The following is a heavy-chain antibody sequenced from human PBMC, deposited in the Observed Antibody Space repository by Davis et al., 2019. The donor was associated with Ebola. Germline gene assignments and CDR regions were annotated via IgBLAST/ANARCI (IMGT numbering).Heavy chain of an antibody. V-gene: IGHV3-30*19. D-gene: IGHD3-3*01. CDR2: VSHSEREK. CDR1: GFIFSNYG. J-gene: IGHJ4*02. CDR3: ARAVFHEVLDY. Sequence: PGGSLRLSCAASGFIFSNYGIHWVSQAPGKGLEWVAVVSHSEREKFYADSVKGRLTISRDNSENTLYLQMNSLTAYDTAVYYCARAVFHEVLDYWGQGTPVTVSS.